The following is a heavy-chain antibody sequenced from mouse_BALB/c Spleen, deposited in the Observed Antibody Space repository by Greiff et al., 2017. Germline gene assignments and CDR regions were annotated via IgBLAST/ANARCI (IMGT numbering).Heavy chain of an antibody. D-gene: IGHD3-2*02. CDR1: GFSFTSYG. CDR3: TRDPGGGAMDY. CDR2: IWAGGST. V-gene: IGHV2-9*02. J-gene: IGHJ4*01. Sequence: VQLQESGPGLVAPSQSLSITCTVSGFSFTSYGVHWVRQRPGKGLEWLGVIWAGGSTNYNSALMSRLSISKDNSKSQVFLKMNSLQTDDTAMYYCTRDPGGGAMDYWGQGTSVTVSS.